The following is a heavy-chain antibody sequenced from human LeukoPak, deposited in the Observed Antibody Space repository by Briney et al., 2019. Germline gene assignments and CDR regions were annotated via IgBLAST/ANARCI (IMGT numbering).Heavy chain of an antibody. CDR2: ISDSGNT. Sequence: QAGGSLRLSCAASGFIFSNYSMGWVRQAPGKGLEWVSAISDSGNTYHADSVKGRFTISRDSSKNTLFLQMNRLRPEDAAVYYCAKAPVTTCRGAYCYPFDYWGQGTLVTVSS. J-gene: IGHJ4*02. D-gene: IGHD2-21*01. CDR1: GFIFSNYS. V-gene: IGHV3-23*01. CDR3: AKAPVTTCRGAYCYPFDY.